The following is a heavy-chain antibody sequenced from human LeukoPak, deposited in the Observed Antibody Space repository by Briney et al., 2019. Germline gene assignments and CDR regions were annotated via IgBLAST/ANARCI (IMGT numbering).Heavy chain of an antibody. CDR3: ARGYNWNDGGGFDY. Sequence: SETLSLTCTVSGGSISSGGYYWSWIRQPPGKGREWIGYIYHSGSTYYNPSLKSRVTISVDRSKNQFSLKLSSVTAADTAVYYCARGYNWNDGGGFDYWGQGTLVTVSS. CDR2: IYHSGST. J-gene: IGHJ4*02. D-gene: IGHD1-1*01. V-gene: IGHV4-30-2*01. CDR1: GGSISSGGYY.